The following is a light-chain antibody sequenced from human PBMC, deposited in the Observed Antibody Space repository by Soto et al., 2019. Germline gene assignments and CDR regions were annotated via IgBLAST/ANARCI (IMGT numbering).Light chain of an antibody. CDR3: QQCGGSPLFS. CDR2: TTS. Sequence: EIVLTQSPGTLSLSPGERATLTCTASQSVTSSCLAWYQRKPGQAPRLLIHTTSIRATDIPDRFNGSGSGTDFTLTISRLEPEDFSVYYCQQCGGSPLFSFGPGTRVDI. V-gene: IGKV3-20*01. J-gene: IGKJ3*01. CDR1: QSVTSSC.